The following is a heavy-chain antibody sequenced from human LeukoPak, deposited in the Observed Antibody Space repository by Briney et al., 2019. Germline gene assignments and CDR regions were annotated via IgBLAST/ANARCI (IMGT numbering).Heavy chain of an antibody. V-gene: IGHV4-4*02. D-gene: IGHD3-10*01. Sequence: PSETLSLTCAVSGGSISSSNWWSWVRQPPGKGLEWIGEIYHSGSTNYNPSLKSRVTISVDKSKNQFSLKLSSVTAADTAVYYCARVRELLWFGELSSWGQGTLVTVPS. J-gene: IGHJ5*02. CDR3: ARVRELLWFGELSS. CDR1: GGSISSSNW. CDR2: IYHSGST.